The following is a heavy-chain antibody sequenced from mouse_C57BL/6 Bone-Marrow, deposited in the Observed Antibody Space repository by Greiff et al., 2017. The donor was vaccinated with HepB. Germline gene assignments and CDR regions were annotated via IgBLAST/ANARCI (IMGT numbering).Heavy chain of an antibody. CDR1: GFSFTSYG. J-gene: IGHJ4*01. CDR3: AKHAYDSLYAMDY. CDR2: IWGGGST. V-gene: IGHV2-9*01. Sequence: VKLVESGPGLVAPSQSLSITCTVSGFSFTSYGVDWVRQPPGKGLEWLGVIWGGGSTNYNSALMSRLSISKDNSKIQVFLKMNSLQTDDTAMYYCAKHAYDSLYAMDYWGQGTSVTVSS. D-gene: IGHD2-4*01.